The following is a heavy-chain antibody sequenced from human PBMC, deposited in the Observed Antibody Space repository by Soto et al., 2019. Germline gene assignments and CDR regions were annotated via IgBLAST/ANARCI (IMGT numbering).Heavy chain of an antibody. V-gene: IGHV3-23*01. J-gene: IGHJ4*02. CDR2: IGGAGNTT. Sequence: VHLSESGGALVQPGGSLRLSCAASGFTFRVYAMSWFRQAPGGGLVWVSAIGGAGNTTYYADSVKGRFTIARDNSRDTLYVQMTSLRVEDTSVYCGARIGQLLFVSWGQGTPVSVSS. CDR1: GFTFRVYA. D-gene: IGHD2-2*01. CDR3: ARIGQLLFVS.